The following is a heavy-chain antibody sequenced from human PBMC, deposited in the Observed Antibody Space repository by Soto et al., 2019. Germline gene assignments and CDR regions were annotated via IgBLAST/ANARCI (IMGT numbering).Heavy chain of an antibody. CDR2: INTYNGNT. J-gene: IGHJ5*02. V-gene: IGHV1-18*04. CDR3: ARDFAVLVVPPDVNWFDP. D-gene: IGHD2-2*01. CDR1: GYTFTSYG. Sequence: GASVKVSCKASGYTFTSYGINWVRQAPGQGLEWMGWINTYNGNTNYAQKFQGRVSVTTDTSTSTAYMDLRSLRSDDTAVYYCARDFAVLVVPPDVNWFDPWGQGTLVTVSS.